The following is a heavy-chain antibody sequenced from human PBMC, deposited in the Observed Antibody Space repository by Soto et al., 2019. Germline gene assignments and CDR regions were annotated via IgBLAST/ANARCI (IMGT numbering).Heavy chain of an antibody. V-gene: IGHV4-59*01. CDR2: IYYSGST. Sequence: QVQLQESGPGLVKPSETLSLTCTVSGGSISSYYWSWIRQPPGKGLEWIGYIYYSGSTNYNPSLKSRVTMSVGTSKNQFSLKLSSVTAADTAVYYCARAYCSSTSCYAPRYFDLWGRGTLVTVSS. CDR1: GGSISSYY. D-gene: IGHD2-2*01. CDR3: ARAYCSSTSCYAPRYFDL. J-gene: IGHJ2*01.